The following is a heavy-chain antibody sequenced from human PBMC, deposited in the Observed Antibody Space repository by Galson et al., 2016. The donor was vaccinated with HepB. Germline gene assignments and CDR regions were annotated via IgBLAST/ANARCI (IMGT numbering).Heavy chain of an antibody. V-gene: IGHV3-33*06. J-gene: IGHJ6*02. CDR3: AKDGGDGYNFPYYYGMDV. Sequence: SLRLSCAASGFTFINYGMHWVRQAPGKGLEWVALIWYDGTNKYYAASVRGRFTISRDNSKNPVYLQMNSLRAEDTAVYYCAKDGGDGYNFPYYYGMDVWGQGTTVTVSS. CDR2: IWYDGTNK. D-gene: IGHD5-24*01. CDR1: GFTFINYG.